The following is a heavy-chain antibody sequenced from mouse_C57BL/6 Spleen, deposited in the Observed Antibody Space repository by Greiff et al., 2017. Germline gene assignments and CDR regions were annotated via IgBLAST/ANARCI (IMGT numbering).Heavy chain of an antibody. V-gene: IGHV1-69*01. J-gene: IGHJ3*01. CDR2: IAPSDSYT. CDR3: ARLGIAGYPSFAY. Sequence: VQLQQPGAELVMPGASVKLSCKASGYTFTSYWMHWVKQRPGQGLEWIGEIAPSDSYTNYNQKFKGKSTMTVDKSASTAYMQLSSLTSEDSAVYYCARLGIAGYPSFAYWGQGTMVTVSA. CDR1: GYTFTSYW.